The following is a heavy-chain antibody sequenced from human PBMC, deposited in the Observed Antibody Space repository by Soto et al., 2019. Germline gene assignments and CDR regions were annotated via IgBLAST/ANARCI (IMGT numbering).Heavy chain of an antibody. CDR3: ARVLGYNSSRWRHTSFDI. Sequence: GASVKVSCKTSGHTFTYYGISWVRQAPGQGLEWMGWISAHTGNTNNAQKFQGRLTMTTDTSTSTAYMELRSLRSDDTAVYYCARVLGYNSSRWRHTSFDIWGQGTMVTVSS. CDR2: ISAHTGNT. V-gene: IGHV1-18*01. J-gene: IGHJ3*02. CDR1: GHTFTYYG. D-gene: IGHD6-13*01.